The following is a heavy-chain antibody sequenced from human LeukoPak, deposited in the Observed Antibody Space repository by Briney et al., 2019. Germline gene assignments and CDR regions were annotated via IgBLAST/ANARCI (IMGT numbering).Heavy chain of an antibody. CDR3: ARAGLRSGGYYDFWSGYYDMDV. CDR2: MNPNSGNT. D-gene: IGHD3-3*01. J-gene: IGHJ6*03. Sequence: EASVKVSCKASGYTFTSYDINWVRQATGQGLEWMGWMNPNSGNTGYAQKFQGRVTMTRNTSISTAYMELSSLRSEDTAVYYCARAGLRSGGYYDFWSGYYDMDVWGEGTTVTVSS. V-gene: IGHV1-8*01. CDR1: GYTFTSYD.